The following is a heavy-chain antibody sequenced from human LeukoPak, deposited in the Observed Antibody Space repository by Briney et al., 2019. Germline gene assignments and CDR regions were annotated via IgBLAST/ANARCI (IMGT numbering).Heavy chain of an antibody. J-gene: IGHJ4*02. CDR3: RAAADLNDY. Sequence: GGPLRLSCAASGFTFSGSAMHWLRQASGKGLEWLGRIRSKAESYTTAYAASVKGRFIVSRDDSKNTAYLQMNSLKTEDTAVYYCRAAADLNDYWGQGTLVTVSS. CDR1: GFTFSGSA. V-gene: IGHV3-73*01. D-gene: IGHD6-13*01. CDR2: IRSKAESYTT.